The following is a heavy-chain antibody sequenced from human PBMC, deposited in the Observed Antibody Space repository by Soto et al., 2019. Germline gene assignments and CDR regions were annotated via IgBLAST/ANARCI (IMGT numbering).Heavy chain of an antibody. V-gene: IGHV4-30-4*01. D-gene: IGHD3-3*01. CDR1: GGSISSGDYY. CDR2: IYYSGST. Sequence: SEILSLTCTVSGGSISSGDYYWSWIRQPPGKGLEWIGYIYYSGSTYYNPSLKSRVTISVDTSKNQFSLKLSSVTAADTAVYYCARGGLDYDFWSGYKNWFDPWGQGTLVTVSS. J-gene: IGHJ5*02. CDR3: ARGGLDYDFWSGYKNWFDP.